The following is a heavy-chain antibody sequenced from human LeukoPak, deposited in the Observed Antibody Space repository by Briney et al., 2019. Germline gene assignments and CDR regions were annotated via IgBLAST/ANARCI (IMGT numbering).Heavy chain of an antibody. V-gene: IGHV1-2*06. D-gene: IGHD3-22*01. CDR3: ARKGGYYYWFDP. J-gene: IGHJ5*02. CDR1: GYTFTGYY. CDR2: INPNSGGT. Sequence: ASVKVSXKASGYTFTGYYMHWVRQAPGQGLEWMGRINPNSGGTNYAQKFQGRVTMTRDTSISTAYMELSRLRSDDTAVYYCARKGGYYYWFDPWGQGTLVTVSS.